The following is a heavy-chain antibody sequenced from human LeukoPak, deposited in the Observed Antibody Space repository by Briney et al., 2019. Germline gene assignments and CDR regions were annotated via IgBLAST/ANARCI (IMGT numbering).Heavy chain of an antibody. D-gene: IGHD1-26*01. Sequence: PGGSLRLSCAASGFTFSDYTMNWVRQAPGKGLEWVSSISSSSRYIYYADSVKGRFATSRDNAKNSLYLQMNSLRVEDTSVYFCARDPYSGNYGAYYYYYMDVWGKGTTVTVSS. J-gene: IGHJ6*03. CDR1: GFTFSDYT. CDR3: ARDPYSGNYGAYYYYYMDV. CDR2: ISSSSRYI. V-gene: IGHV3-21*01.